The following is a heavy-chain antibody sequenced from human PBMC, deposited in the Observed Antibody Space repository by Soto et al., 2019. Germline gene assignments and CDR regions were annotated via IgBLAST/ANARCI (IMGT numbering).Heavy chain of an antibody. CDR2: FDPEDGET. J-gene: IGHJ6*02. CDR1: GYTLTELS. V-gene: IGHV1-24*01. CDR3: ATTLGVRFFEWFNPTYYYGMDV. D-gene: IGHD3-3*01. Sequence: ASVKVSCKVSGYTLTELSMHWVRQAPGKGLEWGGGFDPEDGETIYAQKFQGRVTMTDDTSTDTAYMELSSLRSEDTAVYYCATTLGVRFFEWFNPTYYYGMDVWGQGTTVTVSS.